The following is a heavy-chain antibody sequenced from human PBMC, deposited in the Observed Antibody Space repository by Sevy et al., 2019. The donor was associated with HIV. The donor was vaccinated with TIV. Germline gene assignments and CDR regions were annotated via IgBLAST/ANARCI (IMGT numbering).Heavy chain of an antibody. D-gene: IGHD3-10*01. CDR3: AKGVLWFGEFNYYYMDV. Sequence: GGSLRLSCAASGFTFSSYAMSWDRQAPGKVLEWVSAISGSGGSTYYADSVKGRFTISRDNSKNTLYLQMNSLRAEDTAVYYCAKGVLWFGEFNYYYMDVWGKGTTVTVSS. V-gene: IGHV3-23*01. CDR1: GFTFSSYA. J-gene: IGHJ6*03. CDR2: ISGSGGST.